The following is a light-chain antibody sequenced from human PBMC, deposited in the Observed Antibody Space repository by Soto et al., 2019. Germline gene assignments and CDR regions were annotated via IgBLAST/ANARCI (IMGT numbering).Light chain of an antibody. CDR2: GAS. J-gene: IGKJ1*01. CDR1: QTVKSW. CDR3: QQYNRSSWT. V-gene: IGKV1-5*01. Sequence: DIQMTQSPPTLSASVGEKVTITCRANQTVKSWLAWYQQKVGQGPKLLIYGASSLESGVPSRFSGSGSGTEFTLTISSLQPEDLATYYCQQYNRSSWTFGQGTKV.